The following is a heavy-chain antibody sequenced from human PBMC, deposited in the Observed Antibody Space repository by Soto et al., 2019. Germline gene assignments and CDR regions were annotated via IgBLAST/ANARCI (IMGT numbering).Heavy chain of an antibody. D-gene: IGHD6-6*01. V-gene: IGHV1-18*04. Sequence: QVQLVQSGAEVKKPGASVKVSCKASGYTFTSYGISWVRQAPGQGLEWMGWISAYNGNTNDAQKLQGRVTMTTDTSTRTAYMELRSLRSDDTAVYYCARGAIEYSRSFDAFDIWGQGTMVTVSS. J-gene: IGHJ3*02. CDR1: GYTFTSYG. CDR2: ISAYNGNT. CDR3: ARGAIEYSRSFDAFDI.